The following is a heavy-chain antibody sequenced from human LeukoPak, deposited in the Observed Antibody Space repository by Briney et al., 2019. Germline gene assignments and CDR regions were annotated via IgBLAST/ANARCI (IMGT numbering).Heavy chain of an antibody. V-gene: IGHV3-74*01. D-gene: IGHD6-19*01. J-gene: IGHJ1*01. CDR3: ARAFYSSGYYQFFHH. CDR2: ITSDGFST. CDR1: GFTFSNYW. Sequence: PGGSLRLSCAASGFTFSNYWMHWVRQAPGKGLVWVARITSDGFSTSYADSVKGRFTISRDNAKNTVYLQMNSLRAEHTSLYYCARAFYSSGYYQFFHHWGQGTVVSVSS.